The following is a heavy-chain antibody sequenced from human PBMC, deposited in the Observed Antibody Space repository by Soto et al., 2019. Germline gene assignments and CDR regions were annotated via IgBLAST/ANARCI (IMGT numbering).Heavy chain of an antibody. CDR1: GFTFSSYA. Sequence: GGSLRLSCAASGFTFSSYAMSWVRQAPGKGLEWVSAISGSGGSTYYADSVKGRFTISRDNSKNTLYLQMNSLRAEDTAVYYCAKDNGGGSSWYLLDYWGQGTLVTVSS. V-gene: IGHV3-23*01. J-gene: IGHJ4*02. CDR3: AKDNGGGSSWYLLDY. D-gene: IGHD6-13*01. CDR2: ISGSGGST.